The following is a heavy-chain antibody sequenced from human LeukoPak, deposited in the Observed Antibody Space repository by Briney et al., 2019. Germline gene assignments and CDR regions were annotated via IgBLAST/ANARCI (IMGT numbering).Heavy chain of an antibody. CDR2: ISYDGSNK. D-gene: IGHD2-2*01. Sequence: GGSLRLSCAASGFTFSSYGMHWVRQAPGKGLEWVAVISYDGSNKYYADSVKGRFTISRDNSKNTLYLQMNSLRAEDTAVYYCVKDDCSSTSCYVNKAFDIWGQGTMVTVSS. V-gene: IGHV3-30*18. J-gene: IGHJ3*02. CDR3: VKDDCSSTSCYVNKAFDI. CDR1: GFTFSSYG.